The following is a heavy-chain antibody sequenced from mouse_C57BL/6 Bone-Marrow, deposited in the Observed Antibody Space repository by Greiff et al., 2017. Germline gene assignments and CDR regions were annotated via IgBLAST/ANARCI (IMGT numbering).Heavy chain of an antibody. J-gene: IGHJ2*01. V-gene: IGHV1-74*01. CDR1: GYTFTSYW. CDR2: IHPSDSDT. Sequence: QVQLKQPGAELVKPGASVKVSCKASGYTFTSYWMHWVKQRPGQGLEWIGRIHPSDSDTNYNQKFKGKATLTVDKSSSTAYMQLSSLTSEDSAVYYCAPLIYYYGSSYCDYWGQGTTLTVSS. D-gene: IGHD1-1*01. CDR3: APLIYYYGSSYCDY.